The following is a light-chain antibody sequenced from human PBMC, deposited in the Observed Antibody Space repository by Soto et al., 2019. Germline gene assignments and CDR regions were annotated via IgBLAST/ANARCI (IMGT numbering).Light chain of an antibody. CDR2: DNN. J-gene: IGLJ2*01. Sequence: QSALTQPPSVSAAPGQSVTISCSGSSSNIGDNSVSWYQQLPGTAPKLLIYDNNSRPSGIPDRFSGSKSGTSATLAITGLQTADEADYYCSSYTTSHVVFGGGTKVTVL. CDR3: SSYTTSHVV. CDR1: SSNIGDNS. V-gene: IGLV1-51*01.